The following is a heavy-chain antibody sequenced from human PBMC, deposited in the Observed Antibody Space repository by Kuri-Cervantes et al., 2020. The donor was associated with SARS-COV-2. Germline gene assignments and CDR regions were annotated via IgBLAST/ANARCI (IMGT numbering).Heavy chain of an antibody. CDR3: ARHPLSYCGGDCSSPSWYFDL. CDR2: IIPILGIA. D-gene: IGHD2-21*02. CDR1: GYTFTSYG. Sequence: VKVSCKASGYTFTSYGISWVRQAPGQGLEWMGRIIPILGIANYVQKFQGRVTITADKSTSTAYMELSSLRSEDTTVYYCARHPLSYCGGDCSSPSWYFDLWGRGTLVTVSS. J-gene: IGHJ2*01. V-gene: IGHV1-69*04.